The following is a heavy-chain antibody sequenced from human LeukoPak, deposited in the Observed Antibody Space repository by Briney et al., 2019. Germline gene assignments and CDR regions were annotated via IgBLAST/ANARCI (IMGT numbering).Heavy chain of an antibody. J-gene: IGHJ5*02. D-gene: IGHD5-24*01. Sequence: GGSLRLSCAASGFTFSSYWMHWVRQAPGKGLVWVSRINSDGSSTSYADSVKGRSTISRDNAKNTLYLQMNSLRAEDTAVYYCARVVWLSWFDPWGQGTLVTVSS. CDR3: ARVVWLSWFDP. CDR1: GFTFSSYW. CDR2: INSDGSST. V-gene: IGHV3-74*01.